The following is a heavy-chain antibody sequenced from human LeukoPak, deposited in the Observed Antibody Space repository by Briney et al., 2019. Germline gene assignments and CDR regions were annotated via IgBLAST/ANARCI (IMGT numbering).Heavy chain of an antibody. D-gene: IGHD5-18*01. Sequence: SGPALVKPTQTLTLTCTFSGFSLRTRGMCVSWIRQPPGKALEWLTRIDWDDGKYYSTSLKTRLTISKDTSKNQVVLTMTNMDPVDTATYYCARIGIQLDNSFDYWGQGTLVTVSS. CDR2: IDWDDGK. CDR3: ARIGIQLDNSFDY. V-gene: IGHV2-70*11. CDR1: GFSLRTRGMC. J-gene: IGHJ4*02.